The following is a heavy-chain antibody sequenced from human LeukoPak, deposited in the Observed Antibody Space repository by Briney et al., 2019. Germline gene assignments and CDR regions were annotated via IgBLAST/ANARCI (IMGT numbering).Heavy chain of an antibody. CDR1: GFTFSDYY. Sequence: GGSLRLSCAASGFTFSDYYMSWIRQAPGKGLEWVSSISSSSSYIYYADSVKGRFTISRDNAKNSLYLQMNSLRAGDTAVYYCARAPRPWSGSYGDAFDIWGQGTMVTVSS. CDR2: ISSSSSYI. CDR3: ARAPRPWSGSYGDAFDI. V-gene: IGHV3-11*06. D-gene: IGHD3-10*01. J-gene: IGHJ3*02.